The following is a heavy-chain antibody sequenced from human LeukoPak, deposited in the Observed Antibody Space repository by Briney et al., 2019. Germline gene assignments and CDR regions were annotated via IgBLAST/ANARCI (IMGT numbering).Heavy chain of an antibody. V-gene: IGHV3-48*03. D-gene: IGHD1-14*01. CDR3: VRGDRYFFDY. CDR2: IGNTGRTI. Sequence: GGSLRLSCAASGFRFSSYEMNWVRQAPGRGLEWVSYIGNTGRTIYYVDSVKGRFTVSRDNAKNSLYLQMNCLRAEDTAIYYCVRGDRYFFDYWGQGTLVTVSS. J-gene: IGHJ4*02. CDR1: GFRFSSYE.